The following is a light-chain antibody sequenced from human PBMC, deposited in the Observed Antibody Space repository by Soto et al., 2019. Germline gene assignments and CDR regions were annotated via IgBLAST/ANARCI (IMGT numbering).Light chain of an antibody. Sequence: DIRMTQSPPTLSASVGDRVTITCRASQSISSWLAWYQQKPGKAPKLLIYKASSLESGVPSRFSGSGSGTEFTLTISSLQPDDFATYYCQQYNSYSRTFGQGTKVDIK. CDR3: QQYNSYSRT. J-gene: IGKJ1*01. CDR2: KAS. V-gene: IGKV1-5*03. CDR1: QSISSW.